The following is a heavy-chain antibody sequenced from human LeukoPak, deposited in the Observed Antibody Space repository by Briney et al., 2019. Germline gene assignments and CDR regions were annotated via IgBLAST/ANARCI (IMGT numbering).Heavy chain of an antibody. D-gene: IGHD1-26*01. V-gene: IGHV3-30*18. J-gene: IGHJ4*02. CDR1: RFTFSNYV. Sequence: GGSLRLSCAASRFTFSNYVMHWVRQAPGKGLEWVAVISYDGSDKYYADSVKGRCTISRDNSKNTLYLQMNSLRAEDTAVYYCAKDPRRGVGFVGATFDYWGQGTLVSVSS. CDR2: ISYDGSDK. CDR3: AKDPRRGVGFVGATFDY.